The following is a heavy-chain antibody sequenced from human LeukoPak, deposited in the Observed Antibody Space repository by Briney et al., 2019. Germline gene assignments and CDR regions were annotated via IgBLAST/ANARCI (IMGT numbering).Heavy chain of an antibody. CDR3: ARGRQFVVP. J-gene: IGHJ4*02. V-gene: IGHV4-59*01. CDR2: IHYSGST. D-gene: IGHD3-10*01. Sequence: SETLSLTCTVSGGSISGYYWSWIRQPPGKGLEWIGYIHYSGSTNYNPSLKSRVTISVDTSKNQFSLKLSSVTAADTAVHYCARGRQFVVPWGQGTLVTVSS. CDR1: GGSISGYY.